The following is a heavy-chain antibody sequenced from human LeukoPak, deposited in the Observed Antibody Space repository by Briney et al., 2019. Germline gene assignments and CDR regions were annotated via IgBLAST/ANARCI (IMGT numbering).Heavy chain of an antibody. Sequence: GASVRVSCKASGYTFSMYGLRWVGQAPGEGREGRGWISVYKTNTNYAQKFHRRVTITTATSTSTAHMELRSLRSDDTAVYYCARQGYSGHSQGAADYWGQGTLVTVSS. V-gene: IGHV1-18*01. CDR3: ARQGYSGHSQGAADY. CDR2: ISVYKTNT. J-gene: IGHJ4*02. D-gene: IGHD4-23*01. CDR1: GYTFSMYG.